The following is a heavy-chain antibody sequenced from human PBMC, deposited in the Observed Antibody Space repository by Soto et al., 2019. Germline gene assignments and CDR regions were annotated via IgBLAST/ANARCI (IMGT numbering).Heavy chain of an antibody. Sequence: GGSLRLSCTASGFTFGDYAMSWFRQAPGKGLEWVGFIRSKAYGGATECAASVKGRFTISRDDSKSIAYLQMNSLKTEDTAVYYCTRDPYGDYPYFDYWGQGTLVTVSS. CDR1: GFTFGDYA. D-gene: IGHD4-17*01. J-gene: IGHJ4*02. V-gene: IGHV3-49*03. CDR3: TRDPYGDYPYFDY. CDR2: IRSKAYGGAT.